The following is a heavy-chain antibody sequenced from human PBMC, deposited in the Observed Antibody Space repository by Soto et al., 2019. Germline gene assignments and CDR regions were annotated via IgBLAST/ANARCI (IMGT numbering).Heavy chain of an antibody. CDR1: GFTFSTYW. J-gene: IGHJ6*03. V-gene: IGHV3-74*01. D-gene: IGHD1-26*01. Sequence: GGSLRLSCAASGFTFSTYWMHWVRQAPGKGLVWVSRINPDGSRTNYADSVKGRFTISRDNSKNTLYLQMNSLRAEDTAVYYCARAAGGVHYYYMDVWGKGTTVTV. CDR3: ARAAGGVHYYYMDV. CDR2: INPDGSRT.